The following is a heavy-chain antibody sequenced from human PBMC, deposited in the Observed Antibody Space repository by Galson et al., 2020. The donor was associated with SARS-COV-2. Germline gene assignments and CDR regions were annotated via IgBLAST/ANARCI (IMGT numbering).Heavy chain of an antibody. J-gene: IGHJ4*02. Sequence: SQTLSLTCTVSGGSISSSSYYWGWIRQPPGKGLEWIGSIYYSGSTYYNPSLKSRVTISVDTSKNQFSLKLSSVTAADTAVYYCASLYSSSFYYFDYWGQGTLVTVSS. V-gene: IGHV4-39*01. CDR1: GGSISSSSYY. CDR3: ASLYSSSFYYFDY. D-gene: IGHD6-13*01. CDR2: IYYSGST.